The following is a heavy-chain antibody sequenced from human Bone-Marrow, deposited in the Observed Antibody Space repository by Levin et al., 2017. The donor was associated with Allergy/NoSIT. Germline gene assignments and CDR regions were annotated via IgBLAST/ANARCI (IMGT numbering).Heavy chain of an antibody. CDR3: ARLSKQVRGVIDFYYFAS. Sequence: PGGSLRLSCATSGFTFTSDWMSWVRQAPGKGLEWVAKIKEDGSEKYYIDSVKGRFTISRDNARNSLYLQMNSLRAEDTAVYYCARLSKQVRGVIDFYYFASWGRGTLVTVSS. D-gene: IGHD3-10*01. J-gene: IGHJ4*02. CDR1: GFTFTSDW. V-gene: IGHV3-7*01. CDR2: IKEDGSEK.